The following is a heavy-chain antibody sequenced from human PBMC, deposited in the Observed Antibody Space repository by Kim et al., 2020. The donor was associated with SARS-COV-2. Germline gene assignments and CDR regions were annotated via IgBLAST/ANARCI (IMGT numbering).Heavy chain of an antibody. CDR3: ARGGKQQLVLLYYYYRYGRHV. Sequence: GGSLRLSCAASGFTFSSYEMNWVRQAPGKGLEWVSYIRSSGSTIYYADSVKGRFTISRDNAKNSLYLQMNSLRAEDTAVYYCARGGKQQLVLLYYYYRYGRHVWREEPTDRVSS. D-gene: IGHD6-13*01. V-gene: IGHV3-48*03. CDR2: IRSSGSTI. CDR1: GFTFSSYE. J-gene: IGHJ6*04.